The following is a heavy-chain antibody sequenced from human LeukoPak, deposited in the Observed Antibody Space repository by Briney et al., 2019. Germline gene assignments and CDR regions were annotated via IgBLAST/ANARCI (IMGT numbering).Heavy chain of an antibody. CDR3: ARDSSSWSNYYYYYYMDV. J-gene: IGHJ6*03. Sequence: ASVKVSCKASGYTFTSYYMHWVRQAPGQGLEWMGIINPSGGSTSYAQKFQGRVTMTTDTSTSTAYMELRSLRSDDTAVYYCARDSSSWSNYYYYYYMDVWGKGTTVTVSS. D-gene: IGHD6-13*01. V-gene: IGHV1-46*01. CDR1: GYTFTSYY. CDR2: INPSGGST.